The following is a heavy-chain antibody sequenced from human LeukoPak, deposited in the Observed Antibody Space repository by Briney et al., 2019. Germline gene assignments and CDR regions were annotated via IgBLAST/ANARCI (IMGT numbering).Heavy chain of an antibody. CDR2: VYPVDSTA. CDR1: GYIFTNNW. J-gene: IGHJ1*01. CDR3: ARLVASGHYVFQH. Sequence: GESLKISCKGFGYIFTNNWIGWVRQMPGKGLEWMGIVYPVDSTARYSPSFQGQVAISADTSINTAYLQWSSLKASDTAFYYCARLVASGHYVFQHWGQGTLVTVSS. D-gene: IGHD6-19*01. V-gene: IGHV5-51*01.